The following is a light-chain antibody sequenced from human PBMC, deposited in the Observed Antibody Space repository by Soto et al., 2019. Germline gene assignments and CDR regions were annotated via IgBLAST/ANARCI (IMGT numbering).Light chain of an antibody. J-gene: IGKJ2*03. V-gene: IGKV1-5*03. CDR3: QPYKISTRYS. CDR2: QAS. CDR1: ENINKW. Sequence: DIQMTQSPSTLSASVGHRVTITCRASENINKWLAWYQQRPGTVPKLLIYQASNLESGVPARFSGSGSGTDFTLTISSLQPEDFATYYCQPYKISTRYSFGQGTKVDIK.